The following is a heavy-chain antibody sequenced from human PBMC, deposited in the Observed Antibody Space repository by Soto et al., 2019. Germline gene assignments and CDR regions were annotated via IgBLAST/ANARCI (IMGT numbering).Heavy chain of an antibody. J-gene: IGHJ6*03. Sequence: GGSLRLSCAASGFTFSSYGMHWVRQAPGKGLEWVAVIWYDGSNKYYADSVKGRFTISRDNSKNTLYLQMNSLRAEDTAVYYCARVVPDTNPWGYYYYMDVWGKGTTVTVSS. D-gene: IGHD2-8*01. CDR2: IWYDGSNK. CDR3: ARVVPDTNPWGYYYYMDV. CDR1: GFTFSSYG. V-gene: IGHV3-33*01.